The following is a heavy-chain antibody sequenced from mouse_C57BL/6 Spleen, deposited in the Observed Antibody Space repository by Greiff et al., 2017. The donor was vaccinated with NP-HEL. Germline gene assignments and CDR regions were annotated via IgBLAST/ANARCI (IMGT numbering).Heavy chain of an antibody. CDR1: GYTFTSYT. CDR3: ARHETITTGAMDY. J-gene: IGHJ4*01. D-gene: IGHD1-1*01. V-gene: IGHV1-4*01. Sequence: QVQLQQSGAELARPGASVKMSCKASGYTFTSYTMHWVKQRPGQGLEWIGYINPSSGYTKYNQKFKDKATLTADKSSSTVYMELSRLTSEDSAVYFCARHETITTGAMDYWGQGTSVTVSS. CDR2: INPSSGYT.